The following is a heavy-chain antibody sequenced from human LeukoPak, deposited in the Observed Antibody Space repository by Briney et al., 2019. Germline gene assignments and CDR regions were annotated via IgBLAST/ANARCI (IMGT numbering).Heavy chain of an antibody. Sequence: SVKVSCKASGGTFSSYAISWVRQAPGQGLEWMGGIIPIFGTANYAQKSQGRVTITADESTSTAYMELSSLRSEDTAVYYCASATELGYCSGGSCYVSRPIYQFDPWGQGTLVTVSS. CDR1: GGTFSSYA. D-gene: IGHD2-15*01. CDR2: IIPIFGTA. V-gene: IGHV1-69*13. J-gene: IGHJ5*02. CDR3: ASATELGYCSGGSCYVSRPIYQFDP.